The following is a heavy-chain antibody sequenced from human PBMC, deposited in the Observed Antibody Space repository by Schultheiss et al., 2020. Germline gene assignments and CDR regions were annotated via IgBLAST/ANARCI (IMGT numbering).Heavy chain of an antibody. J-gene: IGHJ6*02. CDR1: GGSFSGYY. Sequence: SETLSLTCAVYGGSFSGYYWSWIRQPPGKGLEWIGYIYYSGSTNYNPSLKSRVTISVDTSKNQFSLKLSSVTAADTAVYYCARGPRITGIGTLYYYYYGMDVWGQGTTVTVSS. V-gene: IGHV4-59*12. D-gene: IGHD1-20*01. CDR3: ARGPRITGIGTLYYYYYGMDV. CDR2: IYYSGST.